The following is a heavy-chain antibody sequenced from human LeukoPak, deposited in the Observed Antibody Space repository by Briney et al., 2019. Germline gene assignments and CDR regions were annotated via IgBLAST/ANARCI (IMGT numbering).Heavy chain of an antibody. Sequence: SVKVSCKASGGTFSSYAISWVRQAPGQGLEWMGGIIPIFGTANYAQKFQGRVTITADESTSTAYMELSSPRSEDTAVYYCASGNHRYCGSTSCYMGDYWGQGTLVTVSS. J-gene: IGHJ4*02. CDR2: IIPIFGTA. CDR1: GGTFSSYA. CDR3: ASGNHRYCGSTSCYMGDY. D-gene: IGHD2-2*02. V-gene: IGHV1-69*01.